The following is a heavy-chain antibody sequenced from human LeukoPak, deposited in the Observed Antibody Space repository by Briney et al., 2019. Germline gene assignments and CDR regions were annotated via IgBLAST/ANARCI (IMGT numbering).Heavy chain of an antibody. J-gene: IGHJ5*02. CDR2: IYYSGST. D-gene: IGHD3-22*01. Sequence: SETLSLTCTVSGGSISSGGYYWSWIRQHPGKGLEWIGYIYYSGSTNYNPSLKSRVTISVDTSKNQFSLKLSSVTAADTAVYYCARHQTYYYDSSGSTNWFDPWGQGTLVTVSS. CDR1: GGSISSGGYY. CDR3: ARHQTYYYDSSGSTNWFDP. V-gene: IGHV4-61*08.